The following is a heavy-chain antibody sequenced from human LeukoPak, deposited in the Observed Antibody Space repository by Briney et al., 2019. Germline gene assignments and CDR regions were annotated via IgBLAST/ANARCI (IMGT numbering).Heavy chain of an antibody. D-gene: IGHD5-24*01. CDR1: GYTFTGYY. J-gene: IGHJ3*02. CDR3: ARGTVEMATIHGDAFGI. CDR2: INPNSGGT. Sequence: GASVKVSFKASGYTFTGYYMHWVRQAPGQGLEWMGWINPNSGGTNYAQKFQGRVTMTRDTSISTAYMELSRLRSDDTAVYYCARGTVEMATIHGDAFGIWGQGTMVTVSS. V-gene: IGHV1-2*02.